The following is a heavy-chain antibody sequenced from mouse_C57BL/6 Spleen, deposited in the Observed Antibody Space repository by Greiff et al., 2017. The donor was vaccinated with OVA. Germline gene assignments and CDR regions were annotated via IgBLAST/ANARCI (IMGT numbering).Heavy chain of an antibody. J-gene: IGHJ1*03. Sequence: EVHLVESEGGLVQPGSSMKLSCTASGFTFSDYYMAWVRQVPEKGLEWVANINYDGSSTYYLDSLKSRFIISRDNAKNILYLQMSSLKSEDTATYYCARESIYYGNYEGDWYFDVWGTGTTVTVSS. D-gene: IGHD2-1*01. CDR2: INYDGSST. CDR1: GFTFSDYY. V-gene: IGHV5-16*01. CDR3: ARESIYYGNYEGDWYFDV.